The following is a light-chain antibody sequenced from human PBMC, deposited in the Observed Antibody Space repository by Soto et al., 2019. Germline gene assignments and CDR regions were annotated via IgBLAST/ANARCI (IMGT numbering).Light chain of an antibody. V-gene: IGKV3-20*01. J-gene: IGKJ1*01. Sequence: EIVLTQSPGFLSLSPGERATLSCRASQSVDSSFFAWYQQKPGQAPRLLIYGPSKRATGIPDRFSGSESVTDFTLTIGRLEPEVFSVYYCQQYVSSVTFGQGTKVEIK. CDR2: GPS. CDR3: QQYVSSVT. CDR1: QSVDSSF.